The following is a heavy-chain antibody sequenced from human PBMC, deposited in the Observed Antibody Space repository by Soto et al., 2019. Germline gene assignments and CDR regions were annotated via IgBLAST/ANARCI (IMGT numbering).Heavy chain of an antibody. Sequence: QLQLQESGPGLVKPSETLSLTCTVSGGSISSSSYYWGWIRQPPGKGLEWIGSIYYSGCTYYNPSLKSRVTISVDTSKNQFSLKLSSVTAADTAVYYCARHLAWQLVPEEVDYWGQGTLVTVSS. J-gene: IGHJ4*02. CDR1: GGSISSSSYY. V-gene: IGHV4-39*01. CDR2: IYYSGCT. CDR3: ARHLAWQLVPEEVDY. D-gene: IGHD6-6*01.